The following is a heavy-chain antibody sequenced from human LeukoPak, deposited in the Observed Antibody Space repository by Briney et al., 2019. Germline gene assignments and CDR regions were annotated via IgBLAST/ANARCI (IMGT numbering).Heavy chain of an antibody. Sequence: SVKVSCEASGGSFSVYSINWVRQAPRQGLEWVGGIIPIFGRGKYAQDFQGRVTIAADESTSTVYMELSSLRYEDTAVYYCAKVGLVDSSGLPDYWGQGTLVTVSS. CDR1: GGSFSVYS. CDR3: AKVGLVDSSGLPDY. V-gene: IGHV1-69*13. CDR2: IIPIFGRG. J-gene: IGHJ4*02. D-gene: IGHD6-6*01.